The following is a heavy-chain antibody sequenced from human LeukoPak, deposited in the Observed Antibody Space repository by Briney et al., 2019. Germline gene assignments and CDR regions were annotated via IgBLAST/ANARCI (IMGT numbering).Heavy chain of an antibody. V-gene: IGHV1-18*01. Sequence: ASVKVSCKASGYTFTSYGNSWVRQAPGQGLEWMGWISAYNGNTNYAQKLQGRVTMTTDASTSTAYMELRSLRSDDTAVYYCARDPAGYCSSTSCPVFDYWGQGTLVTVSS. CDR1: GYTFTSYG. CDR3: ARDPAGYCSSTSCPVFDY. J-gene: IGHJ4*02. D-gene: IGHD2-2*01. CDR2: ISAYNGNT.